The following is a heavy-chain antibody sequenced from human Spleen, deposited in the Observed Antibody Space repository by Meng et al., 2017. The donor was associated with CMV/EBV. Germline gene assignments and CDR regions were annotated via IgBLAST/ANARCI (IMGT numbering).Heavy chain of an antibody. J-gene: IGHJ4*02. CDR2: ISAFAGST. CDR1: GFTFGEYY. V-gene: IGHV3-11*01. CDR3: ARWNVVAPAAHPDY. D-gene: IGHD2-2*01. Sequence: GASLKISCAVSGFTFGEYYMSWIRQAPGKGLEWLSYISAFAGSTHHAKSVKGRFTISRDNAKRSLFLQMNSLTADDTGVYYCARWNVVAPAAHPDYWGQGTLVTVSS.